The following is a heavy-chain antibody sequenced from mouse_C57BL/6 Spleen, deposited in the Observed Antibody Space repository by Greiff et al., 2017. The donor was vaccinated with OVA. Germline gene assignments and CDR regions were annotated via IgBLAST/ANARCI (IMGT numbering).Heavy chain of an antibody. CDR1: GYTFTSYG. D-gene: IGHD1-1*01. CDR3: ARRDYEAMDY. J-gene: IGHJ4*01. Sequence: VKVVESGAELARPGASVKLSCKASGYTFTSYGISWVKQRTGQGLEWIGEIYPRSGNTYYNEKFKGKATLTADKSSSTAYMELRSLTSEDSAVYFCARRDYEAMDYWGQGTSVTVSS. CDR2: IYPRSGNT. V-gene: IGHV1-81*01.